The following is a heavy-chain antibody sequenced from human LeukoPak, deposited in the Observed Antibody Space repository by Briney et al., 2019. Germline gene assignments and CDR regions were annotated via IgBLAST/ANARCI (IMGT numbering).Heavy chain of an antibody. V-gene: IGHV4-59*08. CDR3: ARQTGTTGTEKGYGMDV. Sequence: SETLSLTCNVSGGSISGYYWSWIRQPPGKGLEWIGYIYYSGSTNYNPSLKSRVTISVDTSKNQFSLKLSSVTAADTAVYYCARQTGTTGTEKGYGMDVWGQGTTVTVSS. CDR2: IYYSGST. CDR1: GGSISGYY. J-gene: IGHJ6*02. D-gene: IGHD1-1*01.